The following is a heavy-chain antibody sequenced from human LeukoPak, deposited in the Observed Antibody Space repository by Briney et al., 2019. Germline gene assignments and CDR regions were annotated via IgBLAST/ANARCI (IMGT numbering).Heavy chain of an antibody. CDR2: MDPKTGKT. V-gene: IGHV1-8*01. CDR3: ASVGYGEFNFDH. CDR1: GYSFIDYD. Sequence: ASVKVSCKASGYSFIDYDINWVRQANGQGLEWMGWMDPKTGKTGFAQNFQGRVTLNGNTATTTAYMELTSLKFEDTAVYYCASVGYGEFNFDHWGQGTQIIVSS. D-gene: IGHD5-12*01. J-gene: IGHJ4*02.